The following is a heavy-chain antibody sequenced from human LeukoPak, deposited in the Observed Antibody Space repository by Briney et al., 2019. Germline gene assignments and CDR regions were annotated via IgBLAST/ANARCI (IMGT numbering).Heavy chain of an antibody. CDR3: ARQVVIIPSSRGGPWFDP. CDR2: VYYSGST. D-gene: IGHD2/OR15-2a*01. CDR1: GASVKSDY. J-gene: IGHJ5*01. V-gene: IGHV4-59*08. Sequence: SETLSLTCSVSGASVKSDYWSWIRQSPGKGLEWIANVYYSGSTNYNPSLKSRVTISVDASKKQISLKLSSVTAADTAVYYCARQVVIIPSSRGGPWFDPWGQGTLVAVSS.